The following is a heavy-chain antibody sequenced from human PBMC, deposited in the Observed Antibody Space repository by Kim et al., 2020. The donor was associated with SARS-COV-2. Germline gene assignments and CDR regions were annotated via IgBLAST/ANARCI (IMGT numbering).Heavy chain of an antibody. CDR2: IIPIFGTA. Sequence: SVKVSCKASGGTFSSYAISWVRQAPGQGLEWMGGIIPIFGTANYAQKFQGRVTITADESTSTAYMELSSLRSEDTAVYYCARGRGSSGYYYGHLDYWGQGTLVTVSS. D-gene: IGHD3-22*01. V-gene: IGHV1-69*13. J-gene: IGHJ4*02. CDR3: ARGRGSSGYYYGHLDY. CDR1: GGTFSSYA.